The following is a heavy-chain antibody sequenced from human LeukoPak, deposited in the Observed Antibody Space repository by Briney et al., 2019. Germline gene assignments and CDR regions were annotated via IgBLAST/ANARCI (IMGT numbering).Heavy chain of an antibody. CDR1: GYTFTGYY. V-gene: IGHV1-2*02. Sequence: GASVKVSCTASGYTFTGYYMHWVRRAPGQGLEWMGWINLNSGGTNYAQKFQGRVTMTRDTSISTAYMELSRLRSDDTAVYYCASEVLGWGQGTLVTVSS. CDR3: ASEVLG. CDR2: INLNSGGT. J-gene: IGHJ4*02.